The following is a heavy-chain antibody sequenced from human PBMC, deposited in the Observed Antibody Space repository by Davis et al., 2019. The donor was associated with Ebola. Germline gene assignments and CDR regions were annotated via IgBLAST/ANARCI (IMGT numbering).Heavy chain of an antibody. D-gene: IGHD7-27*01. Sequence: PGGSLRLSCAASGFAFGSYWMSWVRQAPGKGLEWLSNIKQDGSDKNSVDSVKGRFTISRDNTKNSLYLQMSSLRAEDTAVYYCARFETGAASGESGASEIWGQGTMVTVSS. J-gene: IGHJ3*02. CDR3: ARFETGAASGESGASEI. CDR2: IKQDGSDK. CDR1: GFAFGSYW. V-gene: IGHV3-7*01.